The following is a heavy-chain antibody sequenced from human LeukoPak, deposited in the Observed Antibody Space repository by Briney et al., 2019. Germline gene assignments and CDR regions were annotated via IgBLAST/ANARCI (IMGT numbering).Heavy chain of an antibody. Sequence: GGSLRLSCAASGFTFDDYTMHRVRQAPGKGLEWVSLISWDGGSTYYADSVKGRFTISRDNSKNSLYLQMNSLRTEDTALYYCAKDFGDGYNFHYFDYWGQGTLVTVSS. J-gene: IGHJ4*02. CDR1: GFTFDDYT. CDR2: ISWDGGST. V-gene: IGHV3-43*01. D-gene: IGHD5-24*01. CDR3: AKDFGDGYNFHYFDY.